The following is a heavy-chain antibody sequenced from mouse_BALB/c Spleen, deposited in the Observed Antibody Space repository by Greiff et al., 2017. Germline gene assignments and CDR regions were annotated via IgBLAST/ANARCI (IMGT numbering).Heavy chain of an antibody. J-gene: IGHJ3*01. Sequence: LMKPGASVKISCKATGYTFSSYWIEWVKQRPGHGLEWIGEILPGSGSTNYNERIKGKATFTADTSSNTAYMQLSSLTSEDSAVYYCARVGDGYSRFAYWGQGTLVTVSA. V-gene: IGHV1-9*01. CDR3: ARVGDGYSRFAY. CDR1: GYTFSSYW. CDR2: ILPGSGST. D-gene: IGHD2-3*01.